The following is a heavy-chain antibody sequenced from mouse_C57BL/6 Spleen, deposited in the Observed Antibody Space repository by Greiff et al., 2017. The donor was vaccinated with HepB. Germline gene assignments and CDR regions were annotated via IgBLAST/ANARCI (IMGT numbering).Heavy chain of an antibody. J-gene: IGHJ2*01. V-gene: IGHV3-6*01. CDR3: ARASNYGYFDY. CDR1: GYSITSGYY. CDR2: ISYDGSN. Sequence: EVKLMESGPGLVKPSQSLSLTCSVTGYSITSGYYWNWIRQFPGNKLEWMGYISYDGSNNYNPSLKNRISITRDTSKNQFFLKLNSVTTEDTATYYCARASNYGYFDYWGQGTTLTVSS. D-gene: IGHD2-5*01.